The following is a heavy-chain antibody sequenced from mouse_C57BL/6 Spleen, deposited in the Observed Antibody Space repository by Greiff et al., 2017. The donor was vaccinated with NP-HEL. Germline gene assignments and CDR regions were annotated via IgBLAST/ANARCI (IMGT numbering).Heavy chain of an antibody. CDR2: IWSGGST. D-gene: IGHD2-4*01. Sequence: QVQLQQSGPGLVQPSQSLSITCTVSGFSLTSYGVHWVRQSPGKGLEWLGVIWSGGSTDYNAAFISRLSISKDNSKSQVFFKMNSLQADDTAIYYCARRTRYDYDWFAYWGQGTLVTVSA. CDR3: ARRTRYDYDWFAY. J-gene: IGHJ3*01. V-gene: IGHV2-2*01. CDR1: GFSLTSYG.